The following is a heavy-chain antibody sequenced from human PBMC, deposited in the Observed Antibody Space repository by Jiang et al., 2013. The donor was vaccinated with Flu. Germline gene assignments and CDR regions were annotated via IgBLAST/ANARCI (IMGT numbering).Heavy chain of an antibody. V-gene: IGHV1-69*01. CDR3: ARDGVTMVRGSMGY. D-gene: IGHD3-10*01. CDR1: GGTFSSYT. J-gene: IGHJ4*02. CDR2: IIPVFDTA. Sequence: SGAEVKKPGSSVKVSCKASGGTFSSYTISWVRQAPGEGPEWMGGIIPVFDTANYAQKFQGRVTITADESTTTAYMELRSLRSEDTAVYYCARDGVTMVRGSMGYWGQGTLVT.